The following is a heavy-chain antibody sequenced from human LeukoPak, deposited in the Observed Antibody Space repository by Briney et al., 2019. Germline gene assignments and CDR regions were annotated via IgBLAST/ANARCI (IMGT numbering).Heavy chain of an antibody. D-gene: IGHD2-2*01. Sequence: GGSLRVSCAASGFTFSRYWLHWVRQAPGKGLVWVSRINGDGSGPTYADSVKGRFTISRDNGTNTLYLQMNSLRAEDTAVDYCAIRADIPVGPAALMDVWGKGTTVTVSS. V-gene: IGHV3-74*01. CDR3: AIRADIPVGPAALMDV. CDR1: GFTFSRYW. J-gene: IGHJ6*04. CDR2: INGDGSGP.